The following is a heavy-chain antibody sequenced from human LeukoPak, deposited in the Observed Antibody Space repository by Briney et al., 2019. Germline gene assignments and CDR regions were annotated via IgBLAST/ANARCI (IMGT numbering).Heavy chain of an antibody. J-gene: IGHJ4*02. CDR3: AKATGVAARPRDY. CDR1: GFTFSSYG. V-gene: IGHV3-30*02. D-gene: IGHD6-6*01. Sequence: GGSLRLSCAASGFTFSSYGMHWVRQAPGKGLEWVAFIRYDGSNKYYADSVKGRFTISRDNSKNTLYLQMNSLRAEDTAVYYCAKATGVAARPRDYWGQGTLVTVSS. CDR2: IRYDGSNK.